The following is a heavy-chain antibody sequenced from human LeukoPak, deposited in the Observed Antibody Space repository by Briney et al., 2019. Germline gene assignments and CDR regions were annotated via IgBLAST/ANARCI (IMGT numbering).Heavy chain of an antibody. J-gene: IGHJ4*02. CDR3: ARGYCSSTSCTNDY. Sequence: AGGSLRLSCVASGFSLSTYDMYWVRQAPGKGLEYVSGISSNGGTTYYANSVKGRFTISRDNSKNTLYLQMGSLRAEDMAVYYCARGYCSSTSCTNDYWGQGTLVTVSS. V-gene: IGHV3-64*01. CDR1: GFSLSTYD. D-gene: IGHD2-2*01. CDR2: ISSNGGTT.